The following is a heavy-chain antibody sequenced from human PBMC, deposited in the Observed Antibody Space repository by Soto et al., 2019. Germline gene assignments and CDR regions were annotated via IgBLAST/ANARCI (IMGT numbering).Heavy chain of an antibody. CDR2: ISAYNGDT. Sequence: WASVKGSCKASGYTFRSYGISWVRQAPGQGLELVWWISAYNGDTHYAPKFQDRITLTTETSTDTAYMELRRLRLDDTAVYYCARDWSRYYDNSGLIWFYWGQGSLVTVDS. CDR3: ARDWSRYYDNSGLIWFY. V-gene: IGHV1-18*04. J-gene: IGHJ4*02. CDR1: GYTFRSYG. D-gene: IGHD3-22*01.